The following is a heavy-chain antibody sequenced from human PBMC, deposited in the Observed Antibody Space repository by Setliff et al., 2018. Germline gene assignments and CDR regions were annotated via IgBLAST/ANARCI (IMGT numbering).Heavy chain of an antibody. J-gene: IGHJ4*02. D-gene: IGHD3-10*01. V-gene: IGHV4-39*01. CDR1: GDSISSTSYQ. Sequence: ETLSLSCTVSGDSISSTSYQWGWVRQPPGKGLEWIGSIYYTGTAYYNPSLKSRVTISVDTSKNQFSLQVTSLAATDTALYFCARHEFVGGYYGSVTYRHFDYWGQGILVTVSS. CDR2: IYYTGTA. CDR3: ARHEFVGGYYGSVTYRHFDY.